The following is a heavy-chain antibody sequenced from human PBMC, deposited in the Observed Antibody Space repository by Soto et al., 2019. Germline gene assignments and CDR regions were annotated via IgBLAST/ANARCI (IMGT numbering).Heavy chain of an antibody. V-gene: IGHV6-1*01. J-gene: IGHJ6*02. CDR3: ARGVWQWLEKVGYYYYYGMDV. Sequence: KQSQTLSLTCAISGDSVSSNSAAWNWIRQSPSRGLEWLGRTYYRSKWYNDYAVSVKSRITINPDTSKNQFSLQLNSVTPEDTAVYYCARGVWQWLEKVGYYYYYGMDVWGQGTTVTVSS. CDR2: TYYRSKWYN. CDR1: GDSVSSNSAA. D-gene: IGHD6-19*01.